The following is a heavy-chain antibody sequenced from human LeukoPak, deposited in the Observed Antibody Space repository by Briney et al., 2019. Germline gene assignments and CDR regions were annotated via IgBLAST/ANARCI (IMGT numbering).Heavy chain of an antibody. Sequence: PSETLSLTCTVSGGSTSTYYWSWIRQPAGKGLEWIGRIYTSGSTNYNPSLKSRVTMSVDTSENQFSLRLSSVTAADTAVYYCARDSYDSSGITIHYHIDVWGKGITVTVSS. J-gene: IGHJ6*03. V-gene: IGHV4-4*07. D-gene: IGHD3-22*01. CDR1: GGSTSTYY. CDR2: IYTSGST. CDR3: ARDSYDSSGITIHYHIDV.